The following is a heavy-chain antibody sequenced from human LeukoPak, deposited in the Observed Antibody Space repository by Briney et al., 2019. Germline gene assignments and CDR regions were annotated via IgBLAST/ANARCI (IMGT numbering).Heavy chain of an antibody. CDR3: ARSVYWNYWYFDL. CDR2: INPNSGDT. V-gene: IGHV1-2*02. Sequence: ASVKVSCKASGYTFTGYYMHWVRQAPGQGLEWMGWINPNSGDTNYAQKFQGRVTMTRDTSINTAYMELSRLRSDGTAVYYCARSVYWNYWYFDLWGRGTLVTVSS. J-gene: IGHJ2*01. D-gene: IGHD2-8*02. CDR1: GYTFTGYY.